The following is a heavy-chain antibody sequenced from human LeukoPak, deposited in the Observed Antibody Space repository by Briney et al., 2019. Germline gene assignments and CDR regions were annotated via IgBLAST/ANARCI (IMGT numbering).Heavy chain of an antibody. CDR2: IIPIFGTA. J-gene: IGHJ4*02. V-gene: IGHV1-69*01. D-gene: IGHD4-17*01. Sequence: GSSVKVSCKASGGTFSSYAISWVRQAPGQGLEWMGGIIPIFGTANYAQKFQGRVTITADESTSTAYMELRSLRSDDTAVYYCARTDYGDYSNDYWGQGTLVTVSS. CDR1: GGTFSSYA. CDR3: ARTDYGDYSNDY.